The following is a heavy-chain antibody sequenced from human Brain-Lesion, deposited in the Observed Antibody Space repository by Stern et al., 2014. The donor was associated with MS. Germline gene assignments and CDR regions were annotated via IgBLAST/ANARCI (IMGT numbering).Heavy chain of an antibody. CDR3: ARELPDLNAFDI. V-gene: IGHV4-4*02. Sequence: QVQLQESGPGLVKPSGTLSLTCAVSGGSISSSNWWSWVRQSPGKGLEWIGEIYHSGGTKYSPSFESRVIISVDKSKNKFSLKLSFLTAADTAVYYCARELPDLNAFDIWGQGTMVTVSS. J-gene: IGHJ3*02. CDR1: GGSISSSNW. CDR2: IYHSGGT. D-gene: IGHD1-14*01.